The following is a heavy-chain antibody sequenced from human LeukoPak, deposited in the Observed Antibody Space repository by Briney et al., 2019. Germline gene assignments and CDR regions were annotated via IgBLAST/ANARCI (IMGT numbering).Heavy chain of an antibody. CDR2: FGSAGDT. CDR3: VRGALPGDNWYFDL. CDR1: GFPFSAYD. J-gene: IGHJ2*01. D-gene: IGHD5-24*01. V-gene: IGHV3-13*01. Sequence: GGSLRLSCATSGFPFSAYDMQWVRQAPGKGLEWVSAFGSAGDTYYPDAVKGRFTISRDYGKNSLYLQMNSLRPGDTAVYFCVRGALPGDNWYFDLWGRGTLVTVSS.